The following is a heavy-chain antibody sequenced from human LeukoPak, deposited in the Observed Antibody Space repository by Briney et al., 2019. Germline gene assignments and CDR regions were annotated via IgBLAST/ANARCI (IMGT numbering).Heavy chain of an antibody. CDR3: ARDNILLWFGGGTFDI. CDR1: GDSVSSNSAA. Sequence: SQTLSLTCAISGDSVSSNSAAWNWIRQSPSRGLEWLGRTYYRSKWYNDYAVSVKSRITINPDTSKNQFSLQLNSVTPEDTAVYYCARDNILLWFGGGTFDIWGQGTMVTVSS. D-gene: IGHD3-10*01. J-gene: IGHJ3*02. V-gene: IGHV6-1*01. CDR2: TYYRSKWYN.